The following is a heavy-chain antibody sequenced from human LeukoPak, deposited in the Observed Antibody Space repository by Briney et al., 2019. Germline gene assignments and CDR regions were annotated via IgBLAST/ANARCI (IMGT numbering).Heavy chain of an antibody. V-gene: IGHV3-23*01. Sequence: GGSLRLSCAASGFTFRSYAMSWVRQAPGKGLEWVSTISGSVDSTYYADSVRGRFTISRDSSNNTLYLQMNSLRAEDTAAYYCAKDLVFNYGGSQWAFDVWGQGTMVTVSS. CDR2: ISGSVDST. CDR1: GFTFRSYA. J-gene: IGHJ3*01. CDR3: AKDLVFNYGGSQWAFDV. D-gene: IGHD2-21*01.